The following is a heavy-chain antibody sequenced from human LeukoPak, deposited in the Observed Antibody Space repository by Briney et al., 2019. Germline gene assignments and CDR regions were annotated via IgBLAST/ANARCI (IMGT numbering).Heavy chain of an antibody. D-gene: IGHD3-10*01. V-gene: IGHV3-21*01. J-gene: IGHJ4*02. Sequence: PGGSLRLSCAASGFTFSSYSMNWVRQAPGKGLEWVSSISSSSSYIYYADSVKGRFTTSRDNAKNSLYLQMNSLRAEDTAVYYCARDLRVAYGSGSYNFDYWGQGTLVTVSS. CDR3: ARDLRVAYGSGSYNFDY. CDR1: GFTFSSYS. CDR2: ISSSSSYI.